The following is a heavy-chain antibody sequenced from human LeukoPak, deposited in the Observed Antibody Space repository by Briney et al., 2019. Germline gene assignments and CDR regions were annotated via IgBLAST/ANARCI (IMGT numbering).Heavy chain of an antibody. CDR2: ISGSGGST. CDR1: GFTFSSYA. J-gene: IGHJ5*02. CDR3: AKDPLGIAVAGRENWFDP. Sequence: GGSLRLSCAAPGFTFSSYAMSWVRQAPGKGLEWVSAISGSGGSTYYADSVKGRFTISRDNSKNTLYLQTNSLRAEDTAVYYCAKDPLGIAVAGRENWFDPWGQGTLVTVSS. V-gene: IGHV3-23*01. D-gene: IGHD6-19*01.